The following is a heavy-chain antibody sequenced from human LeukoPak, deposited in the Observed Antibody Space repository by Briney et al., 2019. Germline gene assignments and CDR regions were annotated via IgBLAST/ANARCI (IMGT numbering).Heavy chain of an antibody. CDR2: IYHSGST. CDR3: ARVYGYYYYYMDV. Sequence: SETLSLTCAVSGYSISSGYYWGWIRQPPGKGLEWIGSIYHSGSTYYNPSLKSRVTIPVDTSKNQFSLKLSSVTAADTAVYYCARVYGYYYYYMDVWGKGTTVTVSS. J-gene: IGHJ6*03. D-gene: IGHD3-16*01. CDR1: GYSISSGYY. V-gene: IGHV4-38-2*01.